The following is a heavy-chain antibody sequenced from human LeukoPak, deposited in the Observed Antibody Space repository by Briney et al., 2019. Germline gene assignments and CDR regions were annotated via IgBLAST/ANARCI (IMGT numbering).Heavy chain of an antibody. CDR3: AKAPTYYDSSFFDY. CDR1: GFTFSSYG. D-gene: IGHD3-22*01. CDR2: IRYDGSNK. J-gene: IGHJ4*02. V-gene: IGHV3-30*02. Sequence: GGSLRLSCAASGFTFSSYGMHWVRQAPGKGLEWVAFIRYDGSNKYYADSVKGRFTISRDNSKNTLYLQMNSLRAEDTAVYYCAKAPTYYDSSFFDYWGQGTLVTVSS.